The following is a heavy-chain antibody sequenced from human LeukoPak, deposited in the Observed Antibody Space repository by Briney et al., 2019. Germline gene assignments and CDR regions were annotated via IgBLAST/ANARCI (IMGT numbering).Heavy chain of an antibody. CDR2: INPNSGGT. V-gene: IGHV1-2*02. D-gene: IGHD2-15*01. Sequence: ASVKASCKASGYTFTGYYMHWVRQAPGQGLEWMGWINPNSGGTNYAQKFQGRVTMTRDTSISTAYMELSRLRSDDTAVYYCANRLGYCSGGSCPQGDYWGQGTLVTVSS. CDR1: GYTFTGYY. J-gene: IGHJ4*02. CDR3: ANRLGYCSGGSCPQGDY.